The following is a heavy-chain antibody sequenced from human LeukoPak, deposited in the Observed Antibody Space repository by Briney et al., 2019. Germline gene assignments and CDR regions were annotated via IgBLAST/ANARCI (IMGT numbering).Heavy chain of an antibody. D-gene: IGHD3-10*01. V-gene: IGHV5-51*01. Sequence: GESLKISCKGSGYSFTSYWIGWVRQMPGKGLEWMGTIYPGDSDTRYSPSFQGQVTFSADKSISTAYLQWSSLKASDTAMYYCARAMVRGVIINYYFDYWGQGTLVTVSS. CDR2: IYPGDSDT. J-gene: IGHJ4*02. CDR1: GYSFTSYW. CDR3: ARAMVRGVIINYYFDY.